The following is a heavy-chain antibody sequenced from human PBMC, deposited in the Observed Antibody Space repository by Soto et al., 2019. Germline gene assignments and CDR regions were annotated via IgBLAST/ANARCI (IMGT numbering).Heavy chain of an antibody. CDR2: IGGGGVPT. CDR3: ARVAPPQDY. V-gene: IGHV3-23*01. CDR1: GFTFSNYA. Sequence: PGGSLRLSCAASGFTFSNYAMSWVRQAPGKGLEWVSAIGGGGVPTYHADSVKGRFTISRDNAKNSLYLQMNSLRAEDTAVYYCARVAPPQDYWGQGTLVTVSS. J-gene: IGHJ4*02.